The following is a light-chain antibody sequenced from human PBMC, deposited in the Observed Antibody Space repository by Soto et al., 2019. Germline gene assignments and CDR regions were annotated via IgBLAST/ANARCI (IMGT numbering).Light chain of an antibody. J-gene: IGLJ1*01. CDR3: QSYVSSLSGFYV. CDR1: SSNIGAGYD. Sequence: QSVLTQPPSVSGAPGQRVTISCTGSSSNIGAGYDVHWYQQLPGTAPKLLIYGNSNRPSGVPDRFSGSKSGTSASLAITGLQAEDAADYYCQSYVSSLSGFYVFGTGTQLPVL. CDR2: GNS. V-gene: IGLV1-40*01.